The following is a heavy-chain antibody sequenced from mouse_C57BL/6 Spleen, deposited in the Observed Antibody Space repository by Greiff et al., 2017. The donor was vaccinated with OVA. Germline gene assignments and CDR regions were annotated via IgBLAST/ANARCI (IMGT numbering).Heavy chain of an antibody. CDR3: TRDFDYGSSFWYFDV. V-gene: IGHV5-9-1*02. CDR1: GFTFSSYA. D-gene: IGHD1-1*01. Sequence: EVMLVESGEGLVKPGGSLKLSCAASGFTFSSYAMSWVRQTPEKRLEWVAYISSGGDYIYYADTVKGRFTISRDNARNTLYLQMSSLKSEDIAMYYCTRDFDYGSSFWYFDVWGTGTTVTVSS. J-gene: IGHJ1*03. CDR2: ISSGGDYI.